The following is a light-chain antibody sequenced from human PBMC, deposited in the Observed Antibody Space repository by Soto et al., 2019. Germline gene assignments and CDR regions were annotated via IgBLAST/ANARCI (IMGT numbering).Light chain of an antibody. CDR3: QQYGSSPGLT. J-gene: IGKJ4*01. Sequence: EIVLTQSPGTLSLSPGEIATLSFSASQSVSSSYLAWYQQKPGQAPRLLIYGASSRATGIPDRFSGSGSGTDFTLTISRLEPEDFAVYYCQQYGSSPGLTFGGGTKVDIK. CDR1: QSVSSSY. CDR2: GAS. V-gene: IGKV3-20*01.